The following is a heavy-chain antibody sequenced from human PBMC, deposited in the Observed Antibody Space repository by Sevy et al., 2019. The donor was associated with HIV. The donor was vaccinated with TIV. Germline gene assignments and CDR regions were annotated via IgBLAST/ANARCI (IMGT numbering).Heavy chain of an antibody. CDR1: GFNFSPYG. V-gene: IGHV3-30*02. CDR2: IGYDGNKI. Sequence: GGSLRLSCAASGFNFSPYGMHWVRQAPGKGLEWVSFIGYDGNKIFYADSVRGRFTVSRVNSKNTLYLQMNSLSTEDTAVYYCVKDPHSDFFDYWGQGILVTVST. J-gene: IGHJ4*02. CDR3: VKDPHSDFFDY.